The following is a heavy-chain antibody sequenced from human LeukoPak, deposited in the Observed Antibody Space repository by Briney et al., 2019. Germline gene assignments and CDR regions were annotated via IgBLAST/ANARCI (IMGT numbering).Heavy chain of an antibody. J-gene: IGHJ4*02. V-gene: IGHV3-23*01. CDR3: TRSGTYVFDC. D-gene: IGHD1-26*01. Sequence: GGSLRLSCVGSGFTFSSFAMSWVRQAPGKGLEWVSSISGGGANTYYADSVKGRFTNSRDDSKNMQFLQMNSLRAEDTAVYYCTRSGTYVFDCWGQGTLVTVSS. CDR2: ISGGGANT. CDR1: GFTFSSFA.